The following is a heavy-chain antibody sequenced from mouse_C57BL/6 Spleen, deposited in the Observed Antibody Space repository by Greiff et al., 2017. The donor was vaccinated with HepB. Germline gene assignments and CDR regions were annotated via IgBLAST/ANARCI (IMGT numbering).Heavy chain of an antibody. CDR1: GYTFTSYW. D-gene: IGHD2-4*01. CDR3: ARGGLYDYDSYHCHY. J-gene: IGHJ2*01. V-gene: IGHV1-55*01. Sequence: QVQLQQPGAELVKPGASVKMSCKASGYTFTSYWITWVKQRPGQGLEWIGDIYPGSGSTNYNEKFKSKATLTVDTSSSTAYMHLSSLTSEDSAVYYCARGGLYDYDSYHCHYWGQGTTLTVSS. CDR2: IYPGSGST.